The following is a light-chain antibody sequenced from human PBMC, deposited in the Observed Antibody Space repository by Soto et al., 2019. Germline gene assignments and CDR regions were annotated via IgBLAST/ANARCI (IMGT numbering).Light chain of an antibody. CDR2: AAS. Sequence: EIVLTQSPGTLSLSPGERATLSCRASQSVRSNYLDWYQQNPGQAPRLLIYAASSRATGIPDRFSGTGSETDFTLTISRLEPEDFAVYYCQQYGGSPYTFGQGTKLEIK. CDR3: QQYGGSPYT. J-gene: IGKJ2*01. CDR1: QSVRSNY. V-gene: IGKV3-20*01.